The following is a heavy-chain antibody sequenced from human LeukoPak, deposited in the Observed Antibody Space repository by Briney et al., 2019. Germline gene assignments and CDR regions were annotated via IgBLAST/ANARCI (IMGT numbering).Heavy chain of an antibody. V-gene: IGHV4-30-4*08. CDR1: GGSISSYY. CDR2: IYYSGST. CDR3: AREGRGYSSSWYMDV. Sequence: SSETLSLTCTVSGGSISSYYWSWIRQPPGKGLEWIGYIYYSGSTYYNPSLKSRVTISVDTSKNQFSLKLSSVTAADTAVYYCAREGRGYSSSWYMDVWGKGTTVTVSS. D-gene: IGHD6-13*01. J-gene: IGHJ6*03.